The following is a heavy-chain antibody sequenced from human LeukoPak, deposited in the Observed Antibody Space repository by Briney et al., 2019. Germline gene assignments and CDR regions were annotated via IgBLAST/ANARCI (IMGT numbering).Heavy chain of an antibody. J-gene: IGHJ4*02. CDR3: ATLYCSTVTCSFDN. Sequence: GEPLKISCKGSEYTFTTYWIGWVRQMPGKGLEWMGIIYPGDSDTRYSPSFQGQVTLSADKSISTAYLQWSSLKASDTAMYYCATLYCSTVTCSFDNWGQGTLVTVSS. CDR2: IYPGDSDT. D-gene: IGHD2-2*01. V-gene: IGHV5-51*01. CDR1: EYTFTTYW.